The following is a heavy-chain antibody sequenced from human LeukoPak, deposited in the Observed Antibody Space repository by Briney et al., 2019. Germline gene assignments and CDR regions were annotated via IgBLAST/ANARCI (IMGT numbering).Heavy chain of an antibody. CDR1: GFTVSSNY. CDR2: IYSGGST. D-gene: IGHD5-12*01. V-gene: IGHV3-53*01. Sequence: PGGSLRLSCAASGFTVSSNYMSWVRQAPGKGLEWVSVIYSGGSTYYADSVKGRFTISRDNSKNTLHLQMNSLRAEDTAVYYCARIVATTLYYYYYMDVWGKGTTVTISS. CDR3: ARIVATTLYYYYYMDV. J-gene: IGHJ6*03.